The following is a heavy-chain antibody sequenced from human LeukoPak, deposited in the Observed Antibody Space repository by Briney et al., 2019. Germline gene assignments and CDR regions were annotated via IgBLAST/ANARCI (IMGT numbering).Heavy chain of an antibody. CDR3: AKAGTQQWLLFVGVY. CDR1: GFTFSTYG. J-gene: IGHJ4*02. CDR2: IRYDGSNK. D-gene: IGHD6-19*01. Sequence: GGSLRLSCAASGFTFSTYGMLWVRQAPGQGPEWVALIRYDGSNKYYADSVKGRFTISRDNSKNTLYLQMNSLRVEDTAMYYCAKAGTQQWLLFVGVYWGQGALVTVSS. V-gene: IGHV3-30*02.